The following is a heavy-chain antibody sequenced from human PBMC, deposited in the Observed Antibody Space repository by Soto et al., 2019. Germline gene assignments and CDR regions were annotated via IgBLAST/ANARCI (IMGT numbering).Heavy chain of an antibody. CDR3: ASNYYYYYGMDV. CDR1: GFTVSSNY. CDR2: IYSGGST. Sequence: GGSLRLSCAASGFTVSSNYMSWVRRAPGKGLEWVSVIYSGGSTYYADSVKGRFTISRDNSKNTLYLQMNSLRAEDTAVYYCASNYYYYYGMDVWGQGTTVTVSS. V-gene: IGHV3-53*01. J-gene: IGHJ6*02.